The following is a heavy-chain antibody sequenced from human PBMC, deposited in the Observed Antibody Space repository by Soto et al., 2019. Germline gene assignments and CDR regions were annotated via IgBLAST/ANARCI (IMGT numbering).Heavy chain of an antibody. CDR3: ARNVDTHMVLWFDP. V-gene: IGHV4-59*08. CDR1: GGSISSSY. Sequence: SETLSLTCTVSGGSISSSYWSWIRQPPGKSLEWIGYIYYNGITKYHPSLKSRVTISLDTSKNQFSLKLTSVTAADTAVYYCARNVDTHMVLWFDPGGKGTLVTVSS. CDR2: IYYNGIT. J-gene: IGHJ5*02. D-gene: IGHD5-18*01.